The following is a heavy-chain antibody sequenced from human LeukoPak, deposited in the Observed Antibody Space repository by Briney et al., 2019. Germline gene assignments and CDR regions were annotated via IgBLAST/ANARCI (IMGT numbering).Heavy chain of an antibody. D-gene: IGHD6-13*01. CDR1: GVSISSGGYY. Sequence: PSETLSLTCTVSGVSISSGGYYRSWIRQHPGKGLEWIGYIYYSGSTYYNPSLKSRVTISVDTSKNQFSLKLSSVTAADTAVYYCARALGAAAEEYYFDYWGQGTLVTVSS. CDR2: IYYSGST. J-gene: IGHJ4*02. CDR3: ARALGAAAEEYYFDY. V-gene: IGHV4-31*03.